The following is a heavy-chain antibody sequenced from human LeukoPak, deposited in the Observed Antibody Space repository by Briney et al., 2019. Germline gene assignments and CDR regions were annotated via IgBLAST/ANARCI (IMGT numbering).Heavy chain of an antibody. CDR3: ARELPSTGNWFDP. J-gene: IGHJ5*02. V-gene: IGHV4-59*01. CDR2: MYYSGDS. CDR1: GVPITDYY. Sequence: SETLSLTCNISGVPITDYYWSWIRLAPRRGLEWIGYMYYSGDSNSNPSLEGRVTMSADTSTNQFSLRLTSVTAADTAIYYCARELPSTGNWFDPWGEGILVTVSS. D-gene: IGHD1-14*01.